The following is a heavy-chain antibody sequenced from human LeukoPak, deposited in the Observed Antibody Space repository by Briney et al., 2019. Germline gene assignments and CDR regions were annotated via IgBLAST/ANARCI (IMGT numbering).Heavy chain of an antibody. CDR3: VKDEANDAFDI. CDR2: ISSSGSTT. Sequence: GGSLRLSCAASGFTFSSYEMNWVRQAPGKGLEWVSYISSSGSTTYYADSVKGRFTISRDNAKNSLYLQMNSLRAEDTAVYYCVKDEANDAFDIWGQGTMVTVSS. V-gene: IGHV3-48*03. J-gene: IGHJ3*02. CDR1: GFTFSSYE.